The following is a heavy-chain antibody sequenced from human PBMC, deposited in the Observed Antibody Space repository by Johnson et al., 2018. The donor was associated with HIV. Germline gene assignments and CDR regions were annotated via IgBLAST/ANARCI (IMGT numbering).Heavy chain of an antibody. J-gene: IGHJ3*02. CDR1: GFTVSSTY. CDR3: ARAYMSSGSYYDAFDI. Sequence: VQLVESGGGLIQPGGSLRLSCAASGFTVSSTYMSWVRQAPGKGLEWVSVIYSCGRTYYADSVKGLFTISRDNSKNSLYLQMNSLRAEDTAVYYCARAYMSSGSYYDAFDIWGQGTMVIVSS. D-gene: IGHD1-26*01. V-gene: IGHV3-66*03. CDR2: IYSCGRT.